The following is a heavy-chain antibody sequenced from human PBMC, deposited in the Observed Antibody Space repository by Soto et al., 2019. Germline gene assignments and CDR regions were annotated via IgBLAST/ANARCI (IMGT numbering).Heavy chain of an antibody. Sequence: SETLSLTCVVSGDSISSTHWWTWVRQTPGKGLEWIGEIYHTGSTKYNPSLKNRVTISVDKSNNEFSLNLKSVTAADTAVYYCAKDPDSSWYPANYFDPWGQGTLVTVSS. CDR1: GDSISSTHW. V-gene: IGHV4-4*02. J-gene: IGHJ5*02. D-gene: IGHD6-13*01. CDR2: IYHTGST. CDR3: AKDPDSSWYPANYFDP.